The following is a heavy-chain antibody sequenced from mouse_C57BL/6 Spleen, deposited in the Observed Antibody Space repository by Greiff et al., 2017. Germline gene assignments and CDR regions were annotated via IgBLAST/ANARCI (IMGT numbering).Heavy chain of an antibody. CDR3: ARLDYGMVMDY. CDR2: IYPGSGNT. D-gene: IGHD1-1*01. CDR1: GYTFTDYY. Sequence: QVQLQQSGAELVRPGASVKLSCKASGYTFTDYYINWVKQRPGQGLEWIARIYPGSGNTYYNEKFKGKATLTAEKSSSTAYMQLSSLTSEDSAVYFCARLDYGMVMDYWGQGTSVTVSS. V-gene: IGHV1-76*01. J-gene: IGHJ4*01.